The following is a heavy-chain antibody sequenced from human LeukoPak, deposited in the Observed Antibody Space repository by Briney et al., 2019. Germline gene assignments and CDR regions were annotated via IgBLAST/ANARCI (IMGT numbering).Heavy chain of an antibody. J-gene: IGHJ4*02. Sequence: SLRLSFAASGFTLDDYATHWVRQAPGKGLEWVSGISWNSGSIGYADSVKGRFTISRDNAKNSLYLQMNSLRAEDTALYYCAKDRGVRGAVDWGQGTLVTVSS. CDR2: ISWNSGSI. CDR1: GFTLDDYA. V-gene: IGHV3-9*01. D-gene: IGHD3-10*01. CDR3: AKDRGVRGAVD.